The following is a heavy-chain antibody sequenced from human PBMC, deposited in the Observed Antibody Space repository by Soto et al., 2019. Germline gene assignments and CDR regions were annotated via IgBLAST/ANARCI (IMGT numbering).Heavy chain of an antibody. CDR2: IIPIFGTA. Sequence: SVKVSCKASGGTFSSYAISWVRQAPGQGLEWMGGIIPIFGTANYAQKFQGRVTITADESTSTAYMELSSLRSEDTAVYYCARAVVPAAILGAFDIWGQGTMVTVSS. CDR1: GGTFSSYA. D-gene: IGHD2-2*02. V-gene: IGHV1-69*13. CDR3: ARAVVPAAILGAFDI. J-gene: IGHJ3*02.